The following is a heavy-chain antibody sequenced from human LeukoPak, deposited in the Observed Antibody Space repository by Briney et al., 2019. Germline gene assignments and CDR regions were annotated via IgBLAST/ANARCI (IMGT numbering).Heavy chain of an antibody. V-gene: IGHV4-59*08. Sequence: SETLSLTCTVSGGSISSYYWSWLRQPPGKGLEWIGYIYYSGSTNYNPSLKSRVTISVDTSKNQFSLKLSSVTAADTAVYYCARLVTAAGTTSENYYYYGMDVWGQGTTVTVSS. CDR2: IYYSGST. CDR3: ARLVTAAGTTSENYYYYGMDV. D-gene: IGHD6-13*01. CDR1: GGSISSYY. J-gene: IGHJ6*02.